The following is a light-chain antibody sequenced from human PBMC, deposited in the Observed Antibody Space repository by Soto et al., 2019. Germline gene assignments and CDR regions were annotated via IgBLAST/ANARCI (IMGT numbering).Light chain of an antibody. V-gene: IGKV3-20*01. J-gene: IGKJ1*01. CDR2: GAS. Sequence: EIVLTQSPGTLSLSPGERATLSCRASQSVSSSYLAWYQQTPGQAPRLLIYGASSRATGIPDRFSGSGSGTDFTLTIRRREPEDFAVYYCQQYGSSPKTFGQGTKVEIK. CDR1: QSVSSSY. CDR3: QQYGSSPKT.